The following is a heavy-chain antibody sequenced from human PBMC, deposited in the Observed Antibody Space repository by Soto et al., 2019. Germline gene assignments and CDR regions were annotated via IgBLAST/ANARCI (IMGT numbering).Heavy chain of an antibody. CDR3: ASSLAYCGGDCYSDFDY. J-gene: IGHJ4*02. D-gene: IGHD2-21*02. CDR2: INPSGGYT. V-gene: IGHV1-46*01. CDR1: GYTFTSYY. Sequence: ASVKVSCKASGYTFTSYYMNWVRQAPGQGLEWLGIINPSGGYTTYAQRFLGRVTMTSDTSTSTVHMELGSLTSEDTAVYYCASSLAYCGGDCYSDFDYWGQGTLVTVSS.